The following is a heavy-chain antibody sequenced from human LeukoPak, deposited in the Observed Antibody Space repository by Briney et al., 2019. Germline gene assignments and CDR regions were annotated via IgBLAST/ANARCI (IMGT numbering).Heavy chain of an antibody. D-gene: IGHD6-19*01. V-gene: IGHV4-59*01. CDR2: IFYSGNT. CDR1: GGSISSYY. Sequence: PSETLSLTCTVSGGSISSYYWNWIRQPPGKGLEWIGYIFYSGNTKYNPSLRSRVSISVDTSKNQFSLKLSSVTAADTAVYYCARDLRYSSGWSASGMDVWGKGTTVTISS. J-gene: IGHJ6*03. CDR3: ARDLRYSSGWSASGMDV.